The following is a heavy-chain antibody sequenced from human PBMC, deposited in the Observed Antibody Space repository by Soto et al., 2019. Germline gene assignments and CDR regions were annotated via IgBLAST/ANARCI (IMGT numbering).Heavy chain of an antibody. D-gene: IGHD3-22*01. Sequence: SETLSLTCTVSGGSISNGSYYWSWIRQPAGKGLEWIGRIYTSGSTNYNPSLKSRVTMSVDTSKNQFSLKLSSVTAADTAVYYCARESLKESITMTVVVDYWGQGTLVTVSS. CDR2: IYTSGST. J-gene: IGHJ4*02. CDR3: ARESLKESITMTVVVDY. CDR1: GGSISNGSYY. V-gene: IGHV4-61*02.